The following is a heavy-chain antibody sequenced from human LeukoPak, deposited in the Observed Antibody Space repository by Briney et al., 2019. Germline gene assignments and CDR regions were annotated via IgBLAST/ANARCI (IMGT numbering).Heavy chain of an antibody. J-gene: IGHJ3*02. V-gene: IGHV4-59*01. CDR1: GGSISSYY. Sequence: SETLSLTCTVSGGSISSYYWRWIRQPPGKGREWIGYIYYSGSTNYNPSLESRVTISVDTSKNQSSLKLSSVTAADTAVYYGARDPDYYDSSGRAFDIWGQGTMVTVSS. CDR3: ARDPDYYDSSGRAFDI. D-gene: IGHD3-22*01. CDR2: IYYSGST.